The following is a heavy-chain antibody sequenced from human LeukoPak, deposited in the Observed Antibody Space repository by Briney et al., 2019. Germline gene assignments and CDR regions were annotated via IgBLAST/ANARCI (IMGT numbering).Heavy chain of an antibody. J-gene: IGHJ4*02. CDR1: GYTFTSYG. D-gene: IGHD3-22*01. Sequence: ASVKVSCKASGYTFTSYGISWVRQAPGQGLEWMGWISAYNGNTNYAQKLQGRVTMTTDTSTSTAYMELRSLRSDDTAVYYCAKSYCYDSSGYYRDYWGQGTLVTVSS. CDR3: AKSYCYDSSGYYRDY. CDR2: ISAYNGNT. V-gene: IGHV1-18*01.